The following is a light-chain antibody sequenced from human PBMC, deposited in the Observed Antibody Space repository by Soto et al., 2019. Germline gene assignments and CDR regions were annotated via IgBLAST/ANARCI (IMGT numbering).Light chain of an antibody. CDR3: QQYSTDSRT. CDR1: QSISSW. V-gene: IGKV1-5*03. J-gene: IGKJ1*01. CDR2: KAS. Sequence: DIQMTQSPSTLSASVGDRVTITCRASQSISSWLAWYQQKPGKAPNLLIYKASSLESGVPSRFSGSGSGTEVTLTISSLQPDDFATYYCQQYSTDSRTFGQGTKVEI.